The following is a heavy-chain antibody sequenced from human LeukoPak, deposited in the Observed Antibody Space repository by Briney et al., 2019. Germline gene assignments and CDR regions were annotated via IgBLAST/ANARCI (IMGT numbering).Heavy chain of an antibody. CDR2: IKQDGSEK. D-gene: IGHD1-26*01. J-gene: IGHJ4*02. CDR3: VKDFVGPRDY. V-gene: IGHV3-7*01. Sequence: GGSLRLSCAASGFTFSNFAIHWVRQAPGKGLEWVANIKQDGSEKYYVDSVKGRFTISRDNAKNSLYLQMNSLRAEDTAVYYCVKDFVGPRDYWGQGTLVTVSS. CDR1: GFTFSNFA.